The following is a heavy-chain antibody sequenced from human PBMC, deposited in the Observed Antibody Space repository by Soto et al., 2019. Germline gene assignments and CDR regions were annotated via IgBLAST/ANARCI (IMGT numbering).Heavy chain of an antibody. Sequence: GGSLRLSCAASGFTFDDYTMHWVRQAPGKGLEWVSLISWDGGSTYYADSVKGRFTISRDNSKNSLYLQMNSLRTEDTALYYCAKDTTVTSISDGMDVWGQGTTVTVFS. J-gene: IGHJ6*02. CDR1: GFTFDDYT. CDR3: AKDTTVTSISDGMDV. V-gene: IGHV3-43*01. D-gene: IGHD4-4*01. CDR2: ISWDGGST.